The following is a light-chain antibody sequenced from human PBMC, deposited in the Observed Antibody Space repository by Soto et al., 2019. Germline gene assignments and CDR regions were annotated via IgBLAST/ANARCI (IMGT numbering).Light chain of an antibody. CDR2: SNN. Sequence: QSVLTQPPSASGTPGQRVTISCSGSSSNIGSNFVYWYQQLPGTAPKVVIYSNNQRPSGVPDRFSGSKSGTSASLAISGLRSEDEADYYCAAWDDSLSGDVFGTGTKVTVL. V-gene: IGLV1-47*02. J-gene: IGLJ1*01. CDR1: SSNIGSNF. CDR3: AAWDDSLSGDV.